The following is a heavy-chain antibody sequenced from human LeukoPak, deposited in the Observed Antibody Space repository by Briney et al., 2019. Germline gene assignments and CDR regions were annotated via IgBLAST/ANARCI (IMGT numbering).Heavy chain of an antibody. Sequence: ASVKVSCKASGYTFTNYYVHWVRQAPGQGLEWMGILNPRDGSISYAQKFQGRVTMTRATSTSTVYMELSSLSSEDTAVYYCERAIYCSGGSCHWEFDYWGQGTLVTVSS. D-gene: IGHD2-15*01. CDR3: ERAIYCSGGSCHWEFDY. CDR1: GYTFTNYY. V-gene: IGHV1-46*01. J-gene: IGHJ4*02. CDR2: LNPRDGSI.